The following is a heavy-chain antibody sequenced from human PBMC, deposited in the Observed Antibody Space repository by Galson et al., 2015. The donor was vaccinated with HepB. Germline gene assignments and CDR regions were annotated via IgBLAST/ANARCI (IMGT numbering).Heavy chain of an antibody. J-gene: IGHJ4*02. V-gene: IGHV3-74*01. CDR3: AGDLWSRKQLHN. CDR2: ISSGGSYI. Sequence: SLRLSCAASGVSFSEYWMHWVRQAPGKGLVWVSRISSGGSYIYYADSVKGRFTISRDNAKNTLYLEMSSLRAEDTAVYYCAGDLWSRKQLHNWGPGTLVSVSS. CDR1: GVSFSEYW. D-gene: IGHD2-2*01.